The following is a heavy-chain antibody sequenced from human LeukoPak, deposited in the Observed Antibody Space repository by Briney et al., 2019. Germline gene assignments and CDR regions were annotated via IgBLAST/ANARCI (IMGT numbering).Heavy chain of an antibody. J-gene: IGHJ4*02. D-gene: IGHD1-26*01. CDR1: GFTVSNDW. CDR3: TRLVGAND. V-gene: IGHV3-72*01. Sequence: GGSLRLSCAASGFTVSNDWMSWVRQAPGKGLEWVGRIRNKANSYTTEYAASVQGRFTVSRDDSKNSLYLQMNSMKTEDTAVYYCTRLVGANDWGQGTLVTVSS. CDR2: IRNKANSYTT.